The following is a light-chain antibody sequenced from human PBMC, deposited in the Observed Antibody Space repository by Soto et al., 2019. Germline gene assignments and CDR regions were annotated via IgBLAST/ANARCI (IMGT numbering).Light chain of an antibody. CDR2: EAN. Sequence: QSALTQPPSASGSPGQSVAISCTGTSSDVGATDYVSWYQQHSGKAPKLLLYEANKRPSGVPDRFSGSKSGNTASLTVSALQADDEADYYCISRAGVSNVLGTGTKLTVL. CDR1: SSDVGATDY. J-gene: IGLJ1*01. V-gene: IGLV2-8*01. CDR3: ISRAGVSNV.